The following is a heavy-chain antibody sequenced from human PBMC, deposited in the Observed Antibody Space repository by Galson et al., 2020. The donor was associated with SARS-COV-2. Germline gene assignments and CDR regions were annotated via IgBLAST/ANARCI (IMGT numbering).Heavy chain of an antibody. CDR1: GLTVSSNF. V-gene: IGHV3-53*01. D-gene: IGHD2-2*01. CDR2: IYSGDST. CDR3: ARERMADTSYNYFDY. Sequence: GESLKISCAASGLTVSSNFMSWVRQAPGKGLEWVSVIYSGDSTYYADSVKGRFTISRDNSKNTLYLQMNSLRAEDTAVYYCARERMADTSYNYFDYWGQGTLVTVSS. J-gene: IGHJ4*02.